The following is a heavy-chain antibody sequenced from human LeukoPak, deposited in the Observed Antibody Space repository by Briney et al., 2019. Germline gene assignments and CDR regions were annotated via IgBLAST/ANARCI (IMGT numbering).Heavy chain of an antibody. V-gene: IGHV3-33*01. CDR3: AXXDXXXGXYSXFDY. D-gene: IGHD2-15*01. CDR2: MWSDGTKK. Sequence: GGSLRLSCAASGFTFSHYGMHWVRQAPGKGLEWVAVMWSDGTKKYYADSVKGRFTVSRDTSKHTLYLQMSSLRAEDTAVYFCAXXDXXXGXYSXFDYWGQGTLVTVSS. J-gene: IGHJ4*02. CDR1: GFTFSHYG.